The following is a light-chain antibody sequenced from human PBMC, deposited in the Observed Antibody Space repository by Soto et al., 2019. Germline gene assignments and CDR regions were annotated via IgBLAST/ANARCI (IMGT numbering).Light chain of an antibody. J-gene: IGLJ1*01. Sequence: QSALAQPASVSGSPGQSITISCIGTSSDVGGYNFVSWYQQHPGKAPKLMIYDLTYRSSGVSYRFSGSKSGNTASLTISGLQAEDEADYYCSSFTSSSTYVFGTGTKLTVL. CDR2: DLT. CDR3: SSFTSSSTYV. V-gene: IGLV2-14*03. CDR1: SSDVGGYNF.